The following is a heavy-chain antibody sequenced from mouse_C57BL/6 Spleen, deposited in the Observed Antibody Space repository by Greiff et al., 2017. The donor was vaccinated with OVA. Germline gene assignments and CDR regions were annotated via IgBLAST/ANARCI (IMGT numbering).Heavy chain of an antibody. CDR1: GYTFTSYW. CDR3: AAGRYYFDY. Sequence: QVQLQQSGAELAKPGASVKLSCKASGYTFTSYWMHWVKQRPGQGLEWIGYINPSSGYTKYNQKFKGKATLTADKSSSTAYMQLSSLTYEDSAVYYCAAGRYYFDYWGQGTTLTVSS. V-gene: IGHV1-7*01. CDR2: INPSSGYT. J-gene: IGHJ2*01.